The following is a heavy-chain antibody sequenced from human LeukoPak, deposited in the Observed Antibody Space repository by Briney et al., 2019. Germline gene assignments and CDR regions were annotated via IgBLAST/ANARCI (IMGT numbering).Heavy chain of an antibody. D-gene: IGHD3-16*01. V-gene: IGHV4-59*08. CDR1: VASISSYY. J-gene: IGHJ4*02. Sequence: PSETLSLTCTVSVASISSYYWTWIRQPPGKGLEWIGYIYYSGGTNYNPSLKSRVTISVDTSKYQFSLKLSSVTAADTAVYYCARQSGGVGTKVDYWGQGTLVTVSS. CDR3: ARQSGGVGTKVDY. CDR2: IYYSGGT.